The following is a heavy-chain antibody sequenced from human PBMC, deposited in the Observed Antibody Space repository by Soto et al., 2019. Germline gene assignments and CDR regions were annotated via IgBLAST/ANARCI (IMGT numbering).Heavy chain of an antibody. J-gene: IGHJ6*02. Sequence: GGSLRLSCAASGFTFSSYSMNWVRQAPGKGLEWVSTVSGSGDTSYYAQSVKGRFTISRDNSKNTLFLQMHSLRAEDTALYYWVRVGGYSGYDYRFGGMDVWGQGTRVTVP. V-gene: IGHV3-23*01. CDR1: GFTFSSYS. CDR3: VRVGGYSGYDYRFGGMDV. D-gene: IGHD5-12*01. CDR2: VSGSGDTS.